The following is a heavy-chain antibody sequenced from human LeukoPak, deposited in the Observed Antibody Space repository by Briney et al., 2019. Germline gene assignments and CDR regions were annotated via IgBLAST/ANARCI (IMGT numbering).Heavy chain of an antibody. CDR2: IIPIFGTA. CDR3: ARDQGVPAAMRACWFDP. V-gene: IGHV1-69*06. J-gene: IGHJ5*02. Sequence: SVKVSCKASGGTLSSYAISWVRQAPGQGLEWMGGIIPIFGTANYAQKFQGRVTITADKSTSTAYMELSSLRSEDTAVYYCARDQGVPAAMRACWFDPWGQGTLVTVSS. D-gene: IGHD2-2*01. CDR1: GGTLSSYA.